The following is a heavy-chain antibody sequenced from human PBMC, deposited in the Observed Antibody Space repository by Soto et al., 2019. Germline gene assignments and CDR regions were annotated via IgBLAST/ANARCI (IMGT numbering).Heavy chain of an antibody. CDR1: GFTFNKYS. CDR3: ARDLMPNDRGLGDLAY. CDR2: ITSKTGDQ. V-gene: IGHV3-21*06. D-gene: IGHD3-22*01. J-gene: IGHJ4*02. Sequence: GGSLRLSCVASGFTFNKYSMNWVRQAPGKGLEWVSSITSKTGDQYYAASVEGRFIISRDNTKNSLSLQVTSLRDEDTAVYYCARDLMPNDRGLGDLAYWGQGTLVTVSS.